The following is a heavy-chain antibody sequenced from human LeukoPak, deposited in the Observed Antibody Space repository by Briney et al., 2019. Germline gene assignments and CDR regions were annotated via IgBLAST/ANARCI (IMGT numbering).Heavy chain of an antibody. Sequence: SETLSLTCAVYGGSFIDYYWGWIRQPPGKGLEWIGRIYTSGSTNYNPSLKSRVTMSVDTSKNQFSLKLSSVTAADTAVYYCARDIGIAARPGYYYYYYYMDVWGKGTTVTVSS. J-gene: IGHJ6*03. D-gene: IGHD6-6*01. CDR1: GGSFIDYY. V-gene: IGHV4-4*07. CDR2: IYTSGST. CDR3: ARDIGIAARPGYYYYYYYMDV.